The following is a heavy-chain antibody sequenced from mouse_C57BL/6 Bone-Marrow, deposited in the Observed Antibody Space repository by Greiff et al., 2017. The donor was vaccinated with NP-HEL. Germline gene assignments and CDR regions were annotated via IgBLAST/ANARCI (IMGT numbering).Heavy chain of an antibody. V-gene: IGHV1-72*01. D-gene: IGHD1-1*01. J-gene: IGHJ1*03. Sequence: QVQLQQPGADLVKPGASVKLSCKASGYTFTSYWMHWVKQRPGRGLEWIGRIDPNSGGTKFNEKFKTKATLTVDKPSSTAYMPLSSLTPEDSAVYYCARYYDGSRGWYFDVWCTGTTVTVSS. CDR3: ARYYDGSRGWYFDV. CDR1: GYTFTSYW. CDR2: IDPNSGGT.